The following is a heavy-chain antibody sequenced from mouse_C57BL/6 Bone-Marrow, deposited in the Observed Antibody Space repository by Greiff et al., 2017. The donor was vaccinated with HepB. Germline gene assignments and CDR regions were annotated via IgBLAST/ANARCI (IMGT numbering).Heavy chain of an antibody. D-gene: IGHD2-4*01. CDR1: GYSFTGYY. J-gene: IGHJ2*01. CDR3: ARSVYYDLLDY. Sequence: EVKLQQSGPELVKPGASVKISCKASGYSFTGYYMNWVKQSPEKSLEWIGEINPSTGGTTYNQKFKAKATLTVDKSSSTAYMQLKSLTSEDSAVYYCARSVYYDLLDYWGQGTTLTVSS. V-gene: IGHV1-42*01. CDR2: INPSTGGT.